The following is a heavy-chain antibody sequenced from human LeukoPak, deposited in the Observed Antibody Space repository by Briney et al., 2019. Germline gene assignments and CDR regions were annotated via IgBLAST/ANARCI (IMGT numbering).Heavy chain of an antibody. CDR3: ARGKRMGYYDSSGYYLDAFDI. J-gene: IGHJ3*02. V-gene: IGHV3-21*01. CDR2: ISSSSSYI. Sequence: GGSLRLSCAASGFTFSSYSMNWVRQAPGKGLEWVSSISSSSSYIYYADSVKGRFTISRDNAKNSLYLQMNSLRAEDTAVYYCARGKRMGYYDSSGYYLDAFDIWGQGTMVTVSS. CDR1: GFTFSSYS. D-gene: IGHD3-22*01.